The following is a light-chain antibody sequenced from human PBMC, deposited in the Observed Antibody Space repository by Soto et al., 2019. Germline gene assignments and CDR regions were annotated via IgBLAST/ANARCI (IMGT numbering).Light chain of an antibody. CDR1: LSVSSN. J-gene: IGKJ4*01. CDR2: GAS. Sequence: EIVMTQSPATLSVSPGERATLTCRASLSVSSNLAWYQQKPGQAPRLLIYGASTRASGIPASFSGSGSGTEFTLTISSLQSEDFAVYYCQQYNKWPLTFGGGTKVEIK. CDR3: QQYNKWPLT. V-gene: IGKV3-15*01.